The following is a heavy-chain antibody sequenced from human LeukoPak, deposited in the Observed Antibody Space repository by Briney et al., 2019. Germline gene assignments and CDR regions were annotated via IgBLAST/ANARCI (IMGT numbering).Heavy chain of an antibody. D-gene: IGHD1-26*01. Sequence: PGRSLRLSCAASGFTFSSYGMHWVRQAPGKGLEWVAVISYDGSNKYYADSVKGRFTISRDNAKNSLYLQMNSLRAEDTAVYYCASPTISRSLDYWGQGTLVTVSS. V-gene: IGHV3-30*03. CDR1: GFTFSSYG. CDR3: ASPTISRSLDY. J-gene: IGHJ4*02. CDR2: ISYDGSNK.